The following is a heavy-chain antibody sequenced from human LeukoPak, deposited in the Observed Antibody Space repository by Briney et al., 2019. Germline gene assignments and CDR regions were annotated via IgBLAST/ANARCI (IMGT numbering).Heavy chain of an antibody. Sequence: PGGTLRLSCAASGGTFSDYYMSWIRQAPGKGLEWVSYISSSGSTIYYPDSVKGRFTISRDNAQNSLYLQMNSLRAEDTAVYYCARAEDDCSGGSCYPVRFEPWGQGTLVTVSS. CDR1: GGTFSDYY. D-gene: IGHD2-15*01. CDR2: ISSSGSTI. J-gene: IGHJ5*02. V-gene: IGHV3-11*01. CDR3: ARAEDDCSGGSCYPVRFEP.